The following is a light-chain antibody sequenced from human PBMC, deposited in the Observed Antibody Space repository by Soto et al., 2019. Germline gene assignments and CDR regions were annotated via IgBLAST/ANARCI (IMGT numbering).Light chain of an antibody. V-gene: IGKV1-9*01. Sequence: DIQLTQSPSFLSASVGDRVTITCRASQGISSSLAWYQQKPRKVPKLLIYAASTLQSGVPSRFSGSGSGTEFTLTISSLQPEDFATYYCQQLNSYPLTFGGGTKVEIK. CDR1: QGISSS. CDR3: QQLNSYPLT. CDR2: AAS. J-gene: IGKJ4*01.